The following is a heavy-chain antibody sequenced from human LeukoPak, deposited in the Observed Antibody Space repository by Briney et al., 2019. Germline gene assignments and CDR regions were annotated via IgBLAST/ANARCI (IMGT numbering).Heavy chain of an antibody. V-gene: IGHV1-46*01. CDR1: GYTFIRHY. CDR2: VNPSGDST. D-gene: IGHD3/OR15-3a*01. J-gene: IGHJ4*02. CDR3: ARWTTTYLDY. Sequence: GAAVKVSCKASGYTFIRHYIHWVRQAPGQGLEWMGIVNPSGDSTNYAQKFQGRITMTRDTSTSTVYMELSSLRSEDTAVYYCARWTTTYLDYWGQGTLVTVSS.